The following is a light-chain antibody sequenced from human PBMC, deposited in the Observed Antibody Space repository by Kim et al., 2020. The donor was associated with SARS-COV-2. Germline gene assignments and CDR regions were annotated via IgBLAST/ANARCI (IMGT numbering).Light chain of an antibody. V-gene: IGLV1-44*01. CDR3: AAWDDSLNGVV. Sequence: GQRVTISCSGSSSNIGSNTVNWYQQLPGTAPKLLIYTNNQRPSGVPDRFSGSKSGTSASLAISGVQSEDEADYHCAAWDDSLNGVVFGGGTQLTVL. CDR1: SSNIGSNT. CDR2: TNN. J-gene: IGLJ2*01.